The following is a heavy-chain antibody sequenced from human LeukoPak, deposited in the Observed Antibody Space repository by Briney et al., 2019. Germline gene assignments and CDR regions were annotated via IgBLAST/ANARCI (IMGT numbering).Heavy chain of an antibody. Sequence: GGSLRLSCAASGFTFSSYAMSWVRQAPGKGLEWVSAISGSGGSTYYADSVKGRFTISRDNSKNTLYLQMNSLRAEDTAVYYCAKGSNFDGDYAGGYFDYWGQGTLVTVSS. J-gene: IGHJ4*02. CDR2: ISGSGGST. D-gene: IGHD4-17*01. CDR1: GFTFSSYA. V-gene: IGHV3-23*01. CDR3: AKGSNFDGDYAGGYFDY.